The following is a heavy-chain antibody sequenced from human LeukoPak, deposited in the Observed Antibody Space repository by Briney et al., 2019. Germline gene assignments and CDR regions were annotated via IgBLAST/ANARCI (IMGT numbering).Heavy chain of an antibody. D-gene: IGHD3-22*01. J-gene: IGHJ3*02. Sequence: SGPTLVNPTQTLTLTCTFSGFSLSTSGVGVGWIRQPPGKALEWLALIYWDDDERYSPSLKSRLTITKDTSTNQVVLTMTNMDPVDTATYYCARICPSTYYYDSSGSGAFDIWGQGTMVTVSS. V-gene: IGHV2-5*02. CDR3: ARICPSTYYYDSSGSGAFDI. CDR1: GFSLSTSGVG. CDR2: IYWDDDE.